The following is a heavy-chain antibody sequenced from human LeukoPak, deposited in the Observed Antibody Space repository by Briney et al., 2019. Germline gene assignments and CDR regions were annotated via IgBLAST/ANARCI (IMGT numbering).Heavy chain of an antibody. CDR1: GFSFSDFY. J-gene: IGHJ4*02. Sequence: GGSLRLSCAASGFSFSDFYMFWIRQAPGMGLEWISYIGTRSNPIYYADSVKGRFTISRDDAKNSLYLQMNSLRDEDTAAYFCAREARGSGRDFDYWGQGILVTVSS. D-gene: IGHD1-26*01. V-gene: IGHV3-11*01. CDR3: AREARGSGRDFDY. CDR2: IGTRSNPI.